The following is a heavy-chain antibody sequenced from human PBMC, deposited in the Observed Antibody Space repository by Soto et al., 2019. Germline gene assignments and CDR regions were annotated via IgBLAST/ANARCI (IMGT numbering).Heavy chain of an antibody. CDR3: ARARPMDACKDV. J-gene: IGHJ6*02. V-gene: IGHV3-30-3*01. Sequence: GGSLRLSCAASGFTFSSYAMHWVRQAPGKGLEWVAVISYDGSNKYYADSVKGRFTISRDNSKNTLYLQMNSLRAEDTAVYYCARARPMDACKDVWGQGTTVTVSS. CDR2: ISYDGSNK. CDR1: GFTFSSYA. D-gene: IGHD3-10*01.